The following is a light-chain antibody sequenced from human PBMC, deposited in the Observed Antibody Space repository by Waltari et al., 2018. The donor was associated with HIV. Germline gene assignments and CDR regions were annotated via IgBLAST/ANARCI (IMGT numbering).Light chain of an antibody. J-gene: IGKJ2*01. CDR2: WAS. Sequence: DIVMTQSPESLPVSLGEWAPLHCQSRQSLLYRTTTEHYLAWYQQKPGPPPKLLIYWASTRESGVPDRFSASVSGTDFTLTIGSLQAGDAAVYYCQQYYSTPYTFGQGTKLEIK. V-gene: IGKV4-1*01. CDR3: QQYYSTPYT. CDR1: QSLLYRTTTEHY.